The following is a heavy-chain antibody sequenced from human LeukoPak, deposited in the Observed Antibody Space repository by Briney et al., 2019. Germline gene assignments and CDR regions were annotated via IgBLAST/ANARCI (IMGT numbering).Heavy chain of an antibody. V-gene: IGHV3-30*02. CDR2: IRYDGSNK. D-gene: IGHD4-17*01. CDR3: AKDGSKYGDYGNWFDP. Sequence: GGSLRLSCAASGFTFSSYGMHWVRQAPGKGLEWVAFIRYDGSNKYYADSVKGRFTISRDNSKNTLYLQMNSLRAEDTAVYYCAKDGSKYGDYGNWFDPWGQGTLVTVSS. CDR1: GFTFSSYG. J-gene: IGHJ5*02.